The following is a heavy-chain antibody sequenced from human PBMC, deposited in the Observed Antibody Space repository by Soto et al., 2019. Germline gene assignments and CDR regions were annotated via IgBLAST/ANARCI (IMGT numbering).Heavy chain of an antibody. CDR2: VYYTGTT. CDR3: AEYRRTDAEGYRLDF. Sequence: SETLSLTCSVSGASINHNYWSWIRQSPGRGLEWIGFVYYTGTTTTKYNPSLQSRVAMSVDSPKDQFSLKLTSMTAADTAFYYCAEYRRTDAEGYRLDFWGPGTLVTVSS. CDR1: GASINHNY. V-gene: IGHV4-59*01. J-gene: IGHJ4*02. D-gene: IGHD5-12*01.